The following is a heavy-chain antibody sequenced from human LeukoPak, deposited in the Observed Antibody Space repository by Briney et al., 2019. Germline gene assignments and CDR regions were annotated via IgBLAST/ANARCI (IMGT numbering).Heavy chain of an antibody. CDR1: GGSISSYY. CDR3: ASRNDILTGYVFDF. J-gene: IGHJ4*02. D-gene: IGHD3-9*01. Sequence: TSETLSLTCTVSGGSISSYYWSWIRQPAGKGLEWIGRIYTSGSTNYNPSLKSRVTMSVDTSKNQFSLKLTSVTAADTAVYYCASRNDILTGYVFDFWGQGTLVTVSS. V-gene: IGHV4-4*07. CDR2: IYTSGST.